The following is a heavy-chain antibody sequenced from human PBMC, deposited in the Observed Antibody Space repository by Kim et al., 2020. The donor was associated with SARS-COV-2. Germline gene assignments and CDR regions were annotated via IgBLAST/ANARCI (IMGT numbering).Heavy chain of an antibody. CDR3: AKGTLSFDY. D-gene: IGHD2-2*01. V-gene: IGHV3-33*06. J-gene: IGHJ4*02. CDR2: NKK. Sequence: NKKEYADSGKGRFTISRDNSENRLHVQMNSLRAEDTAMYYCAKGTLSFDYWGQGTLVIVSS.